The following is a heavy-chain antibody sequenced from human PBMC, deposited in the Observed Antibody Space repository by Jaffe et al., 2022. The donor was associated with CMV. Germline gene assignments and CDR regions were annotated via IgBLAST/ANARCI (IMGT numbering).Heavy chain of an antibody. V-gene: IGHV1-8*01. D-gene: IGHD3-10*01. CDR3: ARVFAGILWFGEGFDP. Sequence: QVQLVQSGAEVKKPGASVKVSCKASGYTFTSYDINWVRQATGQGLEWMGWMNPNSGNTGYAQKFQGRVTMTRNTSISTAYMELSSLRSEDTAVYYCARVFAGILWFGEGFDPWGQGTLVTVSS. CDR1: GYTFTSYD. CDR2: MNPNSGNT. J-gene: IGHJ5*02.